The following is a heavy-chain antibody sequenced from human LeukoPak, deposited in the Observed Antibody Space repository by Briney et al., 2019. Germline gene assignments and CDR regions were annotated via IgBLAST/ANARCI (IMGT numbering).Heavy chain of an antibody. Sequence: SVKVSCKASGGTFSSYAISWVRQAPGQGLEWMGRIIPILGIANYAQKFQVRVTITADKSTSTAYMELSSLRSEDTAVYYCARAPSGYEDYWGQGTLVTVSS. CDR2: IIPILGIA. D-gene: IGHD5-12*01. V-gene: IGHV1-69*04. CDR3: ARAPSGYEDY. J-gene: IGHJ4*02. CDR1: GGTFSSYA.